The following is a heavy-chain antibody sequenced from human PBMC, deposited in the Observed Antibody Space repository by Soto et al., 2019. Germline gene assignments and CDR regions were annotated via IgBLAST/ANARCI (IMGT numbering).Heavy chain of an antibody. CDR2: INHSGST. CDR3: ARGIFGYSGYDYFDY. D-gene: IGHD5-12*01. J-gene: IGHJ4*02. V-gene: IGHV4-34*01. CDR1: GGSFSGYY. Sequence: SGTLSLTCAVYGGSFSGYYWSWIRQPPGKGLEWIGEINHSGSTNYNPSLKSRVTISVDTSKNQFSLKLSSVTAADTAVYYCARGIFGYSGYDYFDYWGQGTLVTVSS.